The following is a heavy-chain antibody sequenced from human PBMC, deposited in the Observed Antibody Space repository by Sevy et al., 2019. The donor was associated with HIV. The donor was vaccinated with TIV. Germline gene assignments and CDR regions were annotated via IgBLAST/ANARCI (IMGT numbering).Heavy chain of an antibody. V-gene: IGHV3-33*01. J-gene: IGHJ4*02. CDR1: GFTVSRYG. D-gene: IGHD4-17*01. CDR3: ARHDYGDSMAFDY. Sequence: GGSLRLSCAASGFTVSRYGMHWVRQAPGKGLEWVAVIWYDGSNKYYADSVKGRFTISRDNSKNTLYLQMNSLRAEDTAVYYCARHDYGDSMAFDYWGQGTLVTVSS. CDR2: IWYDGSNK.